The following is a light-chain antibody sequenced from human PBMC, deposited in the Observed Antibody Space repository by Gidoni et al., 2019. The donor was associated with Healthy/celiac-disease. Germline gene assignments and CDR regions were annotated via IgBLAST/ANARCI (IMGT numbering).Light chain of an antibody. Sequence: GERATINCKSSQSVLYSSNNKNYLAWYQQKPGQPPKLLIYWASTRESGVPDRFSGSGSGTDFTLTISSLQAEDVAVYYCQQYYSTPHTFGQGTKVEIK. V-gene: IGKV4-1*01. CDR3: QQYYSTPHT. J-gene: IGKJ1*01. CDR1: QSVLYSSNNKNY. CDR2: WAS.